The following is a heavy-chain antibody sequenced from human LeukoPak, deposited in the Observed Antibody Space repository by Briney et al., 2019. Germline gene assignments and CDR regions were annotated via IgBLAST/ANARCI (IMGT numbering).Heavy chain of an antibody. CDR2: ISSSSSAI. J-gene: IGHJ4*02. CDR1: GFTFSIYS. CDR3: ARGGTYDYVWGSYRYWVDY. D-gene: IGHD3-16*02. V-gene: IGHV3-48*04. Sequence: GGSLRLSCTASGFTFSIYSMNWVRQAPGKGLEWVSYISSSSSAIYYADSVKGRFTVSRDNAKTSLYLQMDSLRAEDTAVYFCARGGTYDYVWGSYRYWVDYWGQGTLVTVSS.